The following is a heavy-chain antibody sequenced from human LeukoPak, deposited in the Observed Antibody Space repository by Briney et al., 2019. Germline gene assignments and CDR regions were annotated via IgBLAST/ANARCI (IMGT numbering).Heavy chain of an antibody. D-gene: IGHD2-2*01. CDR2: IRTKPNAYAT. CDR3: TRQEDTAMYFDL. V-gene: IGHV3-73*01. Sequence: PGGSLRLSCAASGFTFRDSALHWVRQAPGKALEWVGHIRTKPNAYATSYAASVKGRFTISRDDSKDTTYLQMIRLKTEDSAVYFSTRQEDTAMYFDLWGQGALVTVS. CDR1: GFTFRDSA. J-gene: IGHJ4*02.